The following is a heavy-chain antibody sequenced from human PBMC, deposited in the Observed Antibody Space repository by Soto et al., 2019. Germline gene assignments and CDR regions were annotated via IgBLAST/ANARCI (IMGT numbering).Heavy chain of an antibody. CDR3: ARHLAVSGTFNWFDH. CDR1: GGSVRSDDCY. D-gene: IGHD6-13*01. V-gene: IGHV4-61*08. CDR2: IYYSGTI. Sequence: SETLSLTCTVSGGSVRSDDCYWSWIRQPPGKGLEWIGNIYYSGTIDYSPSLKSRVTISVDASKNQFSLKLSSVTAADTAVYYCARHLAVSGTFNWFDHWGQGTLVTVSS. J-gene: IGHJ5*02.